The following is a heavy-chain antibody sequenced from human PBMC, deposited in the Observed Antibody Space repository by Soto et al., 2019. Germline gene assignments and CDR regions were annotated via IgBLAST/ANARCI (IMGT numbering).Heavy chain of an antibody. J-gene: IGHJ5*02. V-gene: IGHV1-69*01. Sequence: QVQLVQSGAEVKKPGSSVKVSCKASGGTFSSYAISWVRQAPGQGLEWMGGIIPIFGTANYAQKFQGRVTITADESTSTADMELSSRRSEDTAVYYCAREGYFDGLYWFDPWGQGTLVTVSS. D-gene: IGHD3-9*01. CDR2: IIPIFGTA. CDR1: GGTFSSYA. CDR3: AREGYFDGLYWFDP.